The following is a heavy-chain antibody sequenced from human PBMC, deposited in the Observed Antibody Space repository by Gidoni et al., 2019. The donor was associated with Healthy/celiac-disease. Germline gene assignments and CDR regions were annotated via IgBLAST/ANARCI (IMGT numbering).Heavy chain of an antibody. CDR3: ARGMTTVTMDDYYYYGMDV. Sequence: EVQLVESGGGLVQPGGSLRLSCAASGFTVSSNYMSWVRQAPGKGLEWVSVIYSGGSTYYADSVKGRFTISRDNSKNTLYLQMNSLRAEDTAVYYCARGMTTVTMDDYYYYGMDVWGQGTTVTVSS. V-gene: IGHV3-66*02. CDR2: IYSGGST. D-gene: IGHD4-4*01. CDR1: GFTVSSNY. J-gene: IGHJ6*02.